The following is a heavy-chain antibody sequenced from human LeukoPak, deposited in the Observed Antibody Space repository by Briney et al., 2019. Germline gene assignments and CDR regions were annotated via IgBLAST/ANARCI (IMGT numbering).Heavy chain of an antibody. V-gene: IGHV4-59*08. CDR3: AETRVTAAGYYFDY. Sequence: SETLSLTCTVSGGSISSYYWSWIRQPPGKGLEWIGYIYYSGSTNYNPSLKSRVTISVDTSKNQFSLKLSSVTAADTAVYYCAETRVTAAGYYFDYWGQGTLVTVS. J-gene: IGHJ4*02. CDR1: GGSISSYY. CDR2: IYYSGST. D-gene: IGHD6-13*01.